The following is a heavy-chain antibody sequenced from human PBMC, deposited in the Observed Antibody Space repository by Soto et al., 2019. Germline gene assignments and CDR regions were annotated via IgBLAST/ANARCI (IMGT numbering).Heavy chain of an antibody. V-gene: IGHV1-69*01. J-gene: IGHJ4*02. CDR3: AREDCTNGVCSGFDY. Sequence: QVQMVQSGAEVKKPGSSVKVYCKASGGTFSSYAISWVRQAPGQGLEWMGGIIPIFGTANYAQKFQGRVTITADESTSTAYIELSSLRSEDTAVYYCAREDCTNGVCSGFDYWGQGTLVSVSS. D-gene: IGHD2-8*01. CDR2: IIPIFGTA. CDR1: GGTFSSYA.